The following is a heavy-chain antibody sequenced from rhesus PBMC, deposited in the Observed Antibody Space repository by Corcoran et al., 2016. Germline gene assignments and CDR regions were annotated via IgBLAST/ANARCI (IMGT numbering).Heavy chain of an antibody. D-gene: IGHD6-25*01. CDR3: GKKRGIAAASFDY. J-gene: IGHJ4*01. Sequence: EVQLVETGGGLVQPGGSLKLSCAASGFTFSSYGMSWVRQAPGKGLEWVSAINSGGGSTNYADSVKGRFTISRDNSKNTLSLQMNSLRAEDTAVYYCGKKRGIAAASFDYWGQGVLVTVSS. CDR2: INSGGGST. V-gene: IGHV3S5*01. CDR1: GFTFSSYG.